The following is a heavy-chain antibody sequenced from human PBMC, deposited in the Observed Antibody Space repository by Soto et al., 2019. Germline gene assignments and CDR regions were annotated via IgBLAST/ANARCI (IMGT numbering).Heavy chain of an antibody. CDR3: ARDEHSDAFDI. CDR2: MNPNSGNT. CDR1: GYTFTSYG. Sequence: ASVKVSCKASGYTFTSYGISWVRQAAGQGLEWMGWMNPNSGNTDYAQKFQGRVTMTRNTSISTAYMELSSLRSEDTAVYYCARDEHSDAFDIWGQGTMVTVSS. J-gene: IGHJ3*02. V-gene: IGHV1-8*02.